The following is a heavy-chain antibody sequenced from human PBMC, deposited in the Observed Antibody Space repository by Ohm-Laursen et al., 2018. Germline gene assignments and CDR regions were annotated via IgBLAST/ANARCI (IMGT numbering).Heavy chain of an antibody. Sequence: SPRLSCTASGFTFSSYSMNWVRQAPGKGLEWVSSISSSSSYIYYADSVKGRFTISRDNAKNSLYLQMNSLRAEDTAVYYCARDRANGGSHHDYWGQGTLVTVSS. CDR1: GFTFSSYS. V-gene: IGHV3-21*01. CDR2: ISSSSSYI. CDR3: ARDRANGGSHHDY. D-gene: IGHD1-26*01. J-gene: IGHJ4*02.